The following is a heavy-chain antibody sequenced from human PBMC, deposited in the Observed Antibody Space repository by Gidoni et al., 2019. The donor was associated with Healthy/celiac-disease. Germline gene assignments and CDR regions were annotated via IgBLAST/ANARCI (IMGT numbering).Heavy chain of an antibody. CDR1: GFTFSSYS. J-gene: IGHJ4*02. Sequence: EVQLVESGGGLVKPGGSLRLSCAASGFTFSSYSMNWVRQAPGKGLEWVSSISSSSSYIYYADSVKGRFTISRDNAKNSLYLQMNSLRAEDTAVYYCARARRAYCGGDRSTPPKYWGQGTLVTVSS. V-gene: IGHV3-21*01. D-gene: IGHD2-21*02. CDR3: ARARRAYCGGDRSTPPKY. CDR2: ISSSSSYI.